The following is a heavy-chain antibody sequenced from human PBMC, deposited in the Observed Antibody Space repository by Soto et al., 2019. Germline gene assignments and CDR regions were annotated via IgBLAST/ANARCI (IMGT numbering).Heavy chain of an antibody. CDR1: GFTFDDYP. V-gene: IGHV3-9*01. CDR2: ISWNSGSI. J-gene: IGHJ6*03. D-gene: IGHD3-10*01. Sequence: EVQLVESGGGLVQPGRSLRLSCAASGFTFDDYPMHWVRQAPGKGLEWVSGISWNSGSIGYADSVKGRFTISRDNARNSLYLQMTSLRAEDTALYYCAKDKISYGSGSYYHLYYYYMDVWGKGTTVTVSS. CDR3: AKDKISYGSGSYYHLYYYYMDV.